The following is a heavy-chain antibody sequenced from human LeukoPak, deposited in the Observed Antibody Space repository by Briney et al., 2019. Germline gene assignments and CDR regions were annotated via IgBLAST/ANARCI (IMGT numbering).Heavy chain of an antibody. CDR1: GFTVSSNY. D-gene: IGHD1-26*01. V-gene: IGHV3-21*01. J-gene: IGHJ4*02. CDR2: ISSSSTYI. Sequence: GGSLRLSCAVSGFTVSSNYMSWVRQAPGKGLEWVSSISSSSTYIYYADSVKGRFTISRDNAKNSLYLQMNSLRAEDTAVYFCARGLPAVGARVDYWGQGTLVTVSS. CDR3: ARGLPAVGARVDY.